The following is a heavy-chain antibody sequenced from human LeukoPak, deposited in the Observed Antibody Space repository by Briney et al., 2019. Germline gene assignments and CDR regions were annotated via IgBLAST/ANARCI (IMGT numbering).Heavy chain of an antibody. Sequence: GGSLRLSCAASGFTFSSYAMHWVRQAPGKGLEYVSGISSNGGSTYYANSVKGRFTVSRDNSKNTLYLQMGSLRAEDMAVYYCASSVRSSWDDPNDAFDIWGQGKMVTVSS. J-gene: IGHJ3*02. CDR3: ASSVRSSWDDPNDAFDI. CDR2: ISSNGGST. CDR1: GFTFSSYA. V-gene: IGHV3-64*01. D-gene: IGHD6-13*01.